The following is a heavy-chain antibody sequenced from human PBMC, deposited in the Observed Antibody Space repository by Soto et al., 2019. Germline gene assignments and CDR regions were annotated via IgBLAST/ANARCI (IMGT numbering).Heavy chain of an antibody. CDR2: IIPIFGTA. CDR3: AREPRLGYSGNDECGY. V-gene: IGHV1-69*13. CDR1: GGTFSSYA. D-gene: IGHD5-12*01. J-gene: IGHJ4*02. Sequence: ASLKVSCKASGGTFSSYAISWVRQAPGQGLEWMGGIIPIFGTANYAQKFQGRVTITADESTSTAYMELSSLRSEDTAAYYCAREPRLGYSGNDECGYWGQGTLVTVCS.